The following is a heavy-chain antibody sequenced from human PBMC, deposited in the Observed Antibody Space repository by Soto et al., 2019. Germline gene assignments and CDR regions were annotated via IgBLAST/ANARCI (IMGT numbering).Heavy chain of an antibody. J-gene: IGHJ6*02. D-gene: IGHD2-8*01. CDR3: TTDKPHCTNGVCYFYYYYGMDV. V-gene: IGHV3-15*01. Sequence: EVQLVESGGGLVKPGGSLRLSCAASGFTFSNAWMSWVRQAPGKGLEWVGRIKSKTDGGTTDYAAPVKGRFTISRDDSKNTLYLQMNSLKTADTDVYYCTTDKPHCTNGVCYFYYYYGMDVWGQGTTVTVSS. CDR1: GFTFSNAW. CDR2: IKSKTDGGTT.